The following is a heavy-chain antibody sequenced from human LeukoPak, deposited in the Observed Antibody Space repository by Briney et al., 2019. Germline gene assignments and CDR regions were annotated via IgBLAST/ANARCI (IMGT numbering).Heavy chain of an antibody. J-gene: IGHJ6*02. Sequence: SETLSLTCTVSGGSVSSGSYYWSWIRQPPGKGLEWIGYIYYSGSTNYNPSLKSRVTISVDTSKNQFSLKLSSVTAADAAVYYCARLAARRGYYYSGMDVWGQGTTVTVSS. CDR1: GGSVSSGSYY. CDR3: ARLAARRGYYYSGMDV. V-gene: IGHV4-61*01. D-gene: IGHD3-10*01. CDR2: IYYSGST.